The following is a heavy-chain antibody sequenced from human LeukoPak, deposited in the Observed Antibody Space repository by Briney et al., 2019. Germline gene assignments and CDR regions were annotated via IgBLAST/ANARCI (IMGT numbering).Heavy chain of an antibody. CDR1: GFTFSSYA. D-gene: IGHD3-3*01. CDR3: AKDLVYYDFWTPMDV. CDR2: ISGCGGST. Sequence: PGGSLRLSCSASGFTFSSYAMSWVRQAPRREGPGVASISGCGGSTYYADSVKGRFTISRDNSKNTLYLQMNSLRAEDTAVYYCAKDLVYYDFWTPMDVWGQGTTVTVSS. V-gene: IGHV3-23*01. J-gene: IGHJ6*02.